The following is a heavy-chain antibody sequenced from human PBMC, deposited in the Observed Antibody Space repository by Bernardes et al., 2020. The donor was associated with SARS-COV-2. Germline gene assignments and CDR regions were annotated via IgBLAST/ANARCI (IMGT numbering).Heavy chain of an antibody. J-gene: IGHJ6*02. Sequence: GGSLRLSCAASGLTVSDNYMTWVRQAPGKGLEWVALMYSGGSTYYADSVKGRFTVSRDNSKNTLYLQMDRLRAEDTAIYYCASVMATWDRGLFSNTYDFYGLDAWGQGTTVTVS. V-gene: IGHV3-66*01. D-gene: IGHD3-10*01. CDR2: MYSGGST. CDR1: GLTVSDNY. CDR3: ASVMATWDRGLFSNTYDFYGLDA.